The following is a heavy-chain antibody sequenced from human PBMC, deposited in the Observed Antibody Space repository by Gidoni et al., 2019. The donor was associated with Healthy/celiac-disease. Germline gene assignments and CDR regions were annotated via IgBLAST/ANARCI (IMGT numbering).Heavy chain of an antibody. CDR3: ARPVYGDYEGWYFDL. Sequence: WGWIRQPPGKGLEWIGSIYHSGSTYYNPSLKSRVTISVDTSKNQFSLKLSSVTAADTAVYYCARPVYGDYEGWYFDLWGRGTLVTVSS. D-gene: IGHD4-17*01. V-gene: IGHV4-38-2*01. J-gene: IGHJ2*01. CDR2: IYHSGST.